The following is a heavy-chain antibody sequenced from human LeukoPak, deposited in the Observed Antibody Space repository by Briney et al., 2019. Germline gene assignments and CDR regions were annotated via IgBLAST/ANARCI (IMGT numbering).Heavy chain of an antibody. CDR2: INPNSGGT. CDR1: GYTFTGYY. V-gene: IGHV1-2*02. J-gene: IGHJ4*02. D-gene: IGHD3-10*01. Sequence: ASVKVSCKASGYTFTGYYMHWVRQAPGQGLEWMGWINPNSGGTNYAQKFQGRVTVTRDTSISTAYMELSRLRSDDTAVYYCARVRSGELLFDYWGQGTLVTVSS. CDR3: ARVRSGELLFDY.